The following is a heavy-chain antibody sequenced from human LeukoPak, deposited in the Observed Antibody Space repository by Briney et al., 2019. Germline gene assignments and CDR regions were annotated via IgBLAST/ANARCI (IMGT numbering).Heavy chain of an antibody. CDR1: VDSIRGGDY. CDR2: IFHIGTT. V-gene: IGHV4-30-4*03. CDR3: AGVRGGTFDY. D-gene: IGHD3-10*01. Sequence: SQTLSLTCTVSVDSIRGGDYWNWFRQPPGRGLEWIGDIFHIGTTYYNPSLKSGVTISVHTHKNQFSLKLSSVTAADTAVYYCAGVRGGTFDYWGQGTLVTVSS. J-gene: IGHJ4*02.